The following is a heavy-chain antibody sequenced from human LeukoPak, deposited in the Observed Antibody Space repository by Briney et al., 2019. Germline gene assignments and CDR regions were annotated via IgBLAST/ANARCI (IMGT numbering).Heavy chain of an antibody. Sequence: SETLSLTCAVYGGSFSGYYWSWIRQPPGKGLEWIGRIHTSGSTSYNPSLESRVTLSLDTSKNQFSLILTSVTAADAAVYYCARDPNSALWSQGTLVTVSS. D-gene: IGHD4-23*01. CDR1: GGSFSGYY. J-gene: IGHJ4*02. CDR3: ARDPNSAL. V-gene: IGHV4-4*07. CDR2: IHTSGST.